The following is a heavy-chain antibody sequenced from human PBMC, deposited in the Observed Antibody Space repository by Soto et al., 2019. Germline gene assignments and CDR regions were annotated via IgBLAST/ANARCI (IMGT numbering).Heavy chain of an antibody. CDR1: VFTFSSFA. V-gene: IGHV3-23*01. J-gene: IGHJ5*01. CDR3: AKGAAATTTGQQWLES. Sequence: EVQLLESGGGLGQPGGSLRLSCAASVFTFSSFAMSWVRQAPGKGLEWVFAISGSGETTYYPDSMKGRFTISRDNSKDTLYLQLNSLTAEDTAMYYCAKGAAATTTGQQWLESWGQGTLVTVAS. D-gene: IGHD1-7*01. CDR2: ISGSGETT.